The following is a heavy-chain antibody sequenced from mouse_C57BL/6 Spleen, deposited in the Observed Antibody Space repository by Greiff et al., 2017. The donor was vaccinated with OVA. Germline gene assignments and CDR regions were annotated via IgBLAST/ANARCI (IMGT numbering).Heavy chain of an antibody. V-gene: IGHV1-69*01. CDR2: IDPSDSYT. CDR1: GYTFTSYW. Sequence: QVQLQQSGAELVMPGASVKLSCKASGYTFTSYWMHWVKQRPGQGLEWIGEIDPSDSYTNYNQKFKGKSTLTVDKSSSTAYMQLSSLTSEDSAVYYCAREGDSSGYYWGQGTSVTVSS. D-gene: IGHD3-2*02. CDR3: AREGDSSGYY. J-gene: IGHJ4*01.